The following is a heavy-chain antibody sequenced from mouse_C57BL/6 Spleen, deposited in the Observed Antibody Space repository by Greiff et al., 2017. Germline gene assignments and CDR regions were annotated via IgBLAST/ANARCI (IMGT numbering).Heavy chain of an antibody. CDR1: GYTFTDYY. CDR2: INPYNGGT. Sequence: EVQLQQSGPVLVKPGASVKMSCKASGYTFTDYYMNWVKQSHGKSLEWIGVINPYNGGTSYNQKFKGKATLTVDKSSSTAYMELNSLTSEDSAVYYCAEGWDWAWFAYWGQGTLVTVSA. CDR3: AEGWDWAWFAY. J-gene: IGHJ3*01. V-gene: IGHV1-19*01. D-gene: IGHD3-3*01.